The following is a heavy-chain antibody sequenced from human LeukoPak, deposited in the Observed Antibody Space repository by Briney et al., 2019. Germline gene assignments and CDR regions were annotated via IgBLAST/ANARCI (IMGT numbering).Heavy chain of an antibody. CDR3: AREKAVVVQNWFDP. CDR2: ISYDGSKK. D-gene: IGHD2-2*01. V-gene: IGHV3-30*01. J-gene: IGHJ5*02. Sequence: PGGSLRLSCAASGFTFSSYAMQWARQAPGKGLEWVAVISYDGSKKYYADSVNGRFTISRDNSKNTLYLPMNSLSAEDTAVYYCAREKAVVVQNWFDPWGQGTLVTVSS. CDR1: GFTFSSYA.